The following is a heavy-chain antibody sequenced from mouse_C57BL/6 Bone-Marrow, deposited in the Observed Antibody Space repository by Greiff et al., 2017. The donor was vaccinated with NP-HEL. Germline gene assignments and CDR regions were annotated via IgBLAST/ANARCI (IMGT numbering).Heavy chain of an antibody. CDR2: IDPENGDT. CDR1: GFNIKDDY. J-gene: IGHJ1*03. CDR3: TTYYYGSSYGYFDV. D-gene: IGHD1-1*01. V-gene: IGHV14-4*01. Sequence: EVQLQQSGAELVRPGASVKLSCTASGFNIKDDYMHWVKQRPEQGLEWIGWIDPENGDTESASKFQGKATITADTSSNTAYLQLSSLTSEDTAVYYCTTYYYGSSYGYFDVWGTGTTVTVSS.